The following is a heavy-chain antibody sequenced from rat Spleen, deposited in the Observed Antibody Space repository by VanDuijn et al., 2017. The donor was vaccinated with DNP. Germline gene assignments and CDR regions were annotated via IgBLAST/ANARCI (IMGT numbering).Heavy chain of an antibody. Sequence: EVRLQESGPGLVKPSQSLSLTCSVTGYSITSDYWGWIRKFPGNKMEWMGYISYIGSTSYNPSLKSRISITRDTSKNQFFLQLNSVTTEDTATYYCARWSRYFDYWGQGVMVTVSS. CDR3: ARWSRYFDY. J-gene: IGHJ2*01. CDR2: ISYIGST. V-gene: IGHV3-1*01. CDR1: GYSITSDY.